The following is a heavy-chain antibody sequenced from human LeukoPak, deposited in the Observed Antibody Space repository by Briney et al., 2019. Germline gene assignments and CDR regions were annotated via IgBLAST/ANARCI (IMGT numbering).Heavy chain of an antibody. CDR2: INHSGST. D-gene: IGHD3-9*01. V-gene: IGHV4-34*01. CDR3: ARLTFSNRKRYFDWSSANNWFDP. Sequence: SETLSLTCAVYGGSFSGYYWSWIRQPPGKGLEWIGEINHSGSTNYNPSLKSRVTISVDTSKNQFSLKLSSVTAADTAVYYCARLTFSNRKRYFDWSSANNWFDPWGQGTLVTVSS. J-gene: IGHJ5*02. CDR1: GGSFSGYY.